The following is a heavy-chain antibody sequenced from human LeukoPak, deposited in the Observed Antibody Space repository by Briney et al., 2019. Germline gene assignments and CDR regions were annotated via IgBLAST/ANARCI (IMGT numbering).Heavy chain of an antibody. J-gene: IGHJ5*02. CDR1: GYTFTSYY. CDR3: AKAHELRYFDWFGDPLLGSHH. Sequence: GASVKVSCKASGYTFTSYYMHWVRQAPGQGLEWMGIINPSGGSTSYAQKFQGRVTMTRDTSTSTVYMELSSLRSEDTAVYYCAKAHELRYFDWFGDPLLGSHHWGQGTLVTVSS. V-gene: IGHV1-46*01. D-gene: IGHD3-9*01. CDR2: INPSGGST.